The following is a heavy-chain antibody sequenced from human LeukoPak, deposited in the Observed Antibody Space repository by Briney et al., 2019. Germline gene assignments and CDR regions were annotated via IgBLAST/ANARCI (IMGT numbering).Heavy chain of an antibody. Sequence: ASVKVSFKASRGTFSSYAISWVRQAPGQGLEWMGRIIPIFGTANYAQKFQGRVTITTDESTSTAYMELSSLRSEDTAVYYCARDMGYYGSGTFDYWGQGTLVTVSS. J-gene: IGHJ4*02. CDR1: RGTFSSYA. CDR3: ARDMGYYGSGTFDY. D-gene: IGHD3-10*01. V-gene: IGHV1-69*05. CDR2: IIPIFGTA.